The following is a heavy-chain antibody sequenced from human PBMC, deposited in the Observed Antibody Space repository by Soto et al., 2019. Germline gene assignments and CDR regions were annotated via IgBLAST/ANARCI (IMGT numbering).Heavy chain of an antibody. CDR2: ISSSSSYI. CDR3: ARDYYDFWSGYLVRPDV. V-gene: IGHV3-21*01. D-gene: IGHD3-3*01. CDR1: GFTFSSYS. J-gene: IGHJ6*02. Sequence: GGSLSLSCAASGFTFSSYSMNWVRQAPGKGLEWVSSISSSSSYIYYADSVKGRFTISRDNAKNSLYLQMNSLRAEDTAVYYCARDYYDFWSGYLVRPDVWGQGTTVTVSS.